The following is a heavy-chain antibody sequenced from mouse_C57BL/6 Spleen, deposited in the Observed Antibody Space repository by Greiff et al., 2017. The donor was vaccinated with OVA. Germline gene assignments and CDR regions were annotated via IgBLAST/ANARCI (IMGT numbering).Heavy chain of an antibody. D-gene: IGHD2-5*01. CDR3: ARQRAYYSNPFDD. J-gene: IGHJ2*01. CDR1: GFTFSSYT. CDR2: ISGGGGNT. V-gene: IGHV5-9*01. Sequence: EVQGVESGGGLVKPGGSLKLSCAASGFTFSSYTMSWVRQTPEKRLEWVATISGGGGNTYYPDSVKGRFTISRDNAKHTLYLQMSSLRSEDTALYYSARQRAYYSNPFDDWGQGTTLTVSS.